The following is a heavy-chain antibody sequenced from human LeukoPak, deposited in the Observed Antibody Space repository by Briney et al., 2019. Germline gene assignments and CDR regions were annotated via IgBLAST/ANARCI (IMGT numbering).Heavy chain of an antibody. Sequence: PGGSLRLSCAASGFSFSEYYMTWIRQAPGKGLEWVSNLSSSGRYTNYADSVRGRFTISRDNAKKSLYLQMNSLRAEDTAVYYCARDWPTIAAAGTIPEYFQHWGQGTLVTVSS. V-gene: IGHV3-11*05. D-gene: IGHD6-13*01. CDR2: LSSSGRYT. CDR3: ARDWPTIAAAGTIPEYFQH. CDR1: GFSFSEYY. J-gene: IGHJ1*01.